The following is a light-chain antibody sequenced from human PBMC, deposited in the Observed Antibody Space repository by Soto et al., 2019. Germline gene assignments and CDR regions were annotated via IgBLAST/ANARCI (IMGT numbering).Light chain of an antibody. CDR2: AAS. Sequence: DIQMTQSPSSLSASVGDTVTITCRASQSISDHLNWYQQKPGKVPKLLIYAASNLQSGVPSSFSGSGSETDFALTISSLQHEDFATYYCQQSYITPYTFGQGTKLQIK. CDR3: QQSYITPYT. CDR1: QSISDH. V-gene: IGKV1-39*01. J-gene: IGKJ2*01.